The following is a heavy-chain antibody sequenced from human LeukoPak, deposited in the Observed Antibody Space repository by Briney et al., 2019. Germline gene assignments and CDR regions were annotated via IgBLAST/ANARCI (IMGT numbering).Heavy chain of an antibody. CDR3: ARQSDVRTRRGDDAFDI. CDR1: GYTFTRYG. J-gene: IGHJ3*02. CDR2: IKTYNGNT. Sequence: ASVKVSCKSSGYTFTRYGITSVRQAPGHGLEWMGWIKTYNGNTNYAQKLQGRVTITRDTTTSTVYMQLRSLRSDDTAVYYCARQSDVRTRRGDDAFDIWGQGTMVTVSS. D-gene: IGHD3-10*01. V-gene: IGHV1-18*01.